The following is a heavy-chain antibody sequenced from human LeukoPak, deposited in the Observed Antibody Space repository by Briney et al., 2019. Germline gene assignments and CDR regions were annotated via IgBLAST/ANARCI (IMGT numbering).Heavy chain of an antibody. CDR3: ARDPTSSWETAFDI. CDR1: GFTFDTYT. CDR2: ISSGTSYI. J-gene: IGHJ3*02. V-gene: IGHV3-21*01. Sequence: GGSLRLSCAASGFTFDTYTMNWVRQAPGKGLEWVSSISSGTSYIYYADSVKGRFTISRDNAKNSLYLQMNSLRAEDTAVYYCARDPTSSWETAFDIWGQGTMVTVSS. D-gene: IGHD1-26*01.